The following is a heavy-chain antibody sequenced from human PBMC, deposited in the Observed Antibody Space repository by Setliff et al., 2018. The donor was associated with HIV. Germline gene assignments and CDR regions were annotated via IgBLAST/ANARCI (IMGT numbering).Heavy chain of an antibody. Sequence: PGGSLRLSCAASGFTFDDYAMHWVRQAPGKGLEWVSGISWNSDSIDYADSVKDRFTISRDNAKNSLYLQMNSLRVEDMALYYCAKGGYGTGSYYYFDYWGQGTLVTVSS. CDR1: GFTFDDYA. J-gene: IGHJ4*02. V-gene: IGHV3-9*03. CDR3: AKGGYGTGSYYYFDY. CDR2: ISWNSDSI. D-gene: IGHD3-10*01.